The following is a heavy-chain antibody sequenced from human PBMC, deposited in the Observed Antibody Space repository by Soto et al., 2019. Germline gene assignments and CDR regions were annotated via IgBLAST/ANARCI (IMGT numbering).Heavy chain of an antibody. J-gene: IGHJ5*02. CDR1: GFTFSSYA. CDR3: ARGEPAA. V-gene: IGHV3-23*01. CDR2: ISVSGHDT. D-gene: IGHD1-26*01. Sequence: PGGSLRLSCAASGFTFSSYAFSWVRQAPGKGLEWVSTISVSGHDTYYADSVKGRFTISRDNSRDTLYLEMNSLRAEDTAVYYCARGEPAAWGQGTLVTVSS.